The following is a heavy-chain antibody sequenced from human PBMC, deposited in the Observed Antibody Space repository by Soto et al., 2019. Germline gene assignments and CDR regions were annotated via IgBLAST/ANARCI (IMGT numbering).Heavy chain of an antibody. D-gene: IGHD2-15*01. V-gene: IGHV3-74*01. Sequence: EVQLVESGGGLVQAGGSLRHSCAASGFTFSSYWMHWVRQAPGKGLVWVSRINSDGSSTSYADSVKGRFTISRDNAKNTLYLQMNRLRAEDTAVYYCVRTSLVVAAATREDYWGQGTLVTVSS. J-gene: IGHJ4*02. CDR3: VRTSLVVAAATREDY. CDR2: INSDGSST. CDR1: GFTFSSYW.